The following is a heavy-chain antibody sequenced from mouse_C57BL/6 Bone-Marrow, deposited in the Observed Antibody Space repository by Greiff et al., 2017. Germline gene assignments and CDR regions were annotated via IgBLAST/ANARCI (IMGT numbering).Heavy chain of an antibody. J-gene: IGHJ2*01. D-gene: IGHD4-1*01. CDR1: GYTFTDYE. CDR2: IDPETGGT. CDR3: TKTGTGGFDY. V-gene: IGHV1-15*01. Sequence: LQESGAELVRPGASVTLSCKASGYTFTDYEMHWVKQTPVHGLEWIGAIDPETGGTAYNQKFKGKAILTADKSSSTAYMELRSLTSEDSAVYYCTKTGTGGFDYWGQGTTLTVSS.